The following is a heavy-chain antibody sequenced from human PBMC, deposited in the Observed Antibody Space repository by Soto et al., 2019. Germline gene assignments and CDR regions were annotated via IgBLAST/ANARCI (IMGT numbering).Heavy chain of an antibody. CDR2: ISSSSSYI. J-gene: IGHJ6*02. V-gene: IGHV3-21*01. CDR3: ARVGGTRYYYYGMDV. Sequence: SLILSCAASGFTFSSYSMNWVRQAPGKGLEWVSSISSSSSYIYYADSVKGRFTISRDNAKNSLYLQMNSLRAEDTAVYYCARVGGTRYYYYGMDVWGQGTTVTV. CDR1: GFTFSSYS. D-gene: IGHD1-1*01.